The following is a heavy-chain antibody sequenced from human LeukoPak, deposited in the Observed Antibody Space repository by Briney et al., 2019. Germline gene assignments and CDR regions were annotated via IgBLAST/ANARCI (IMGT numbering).Heavy chain of an antibody. CDR2: IKQDGSEK. CDR1: GFTFINYS. V-gene: IGHV3-7*01. D-gene: IGHD2-21*01. J-gene: IGHJ4*02. Sequence: QPGGSLRLSCTASGFTFINYSMNWVRQAPGKGLEWVANIKQDGSEKYYVDSVKGRFTISRDNAKNSLYLQMNSLRAEDTAVYYCARDLFGGVSLGVDYWGQGTLVTVSS. CDR3: ARDLFGGVSLGVDY.